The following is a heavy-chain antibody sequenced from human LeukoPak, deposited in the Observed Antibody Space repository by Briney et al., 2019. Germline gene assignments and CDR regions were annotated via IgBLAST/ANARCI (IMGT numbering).Heavy chain of an antibody. CDR1: GFTFSSYA. D-gene: IGHD5-12*01. CDR2: ISGSGGST. V-gene: IGHV3-23*01. Sequence: PGGSLRLSCAASGFTFSSYAMSWVRQAPGKGLEWVSAISGSGGSTYYADSVKGRFTISRDNSKNTLYLQMNSLRAEDTAVYYCAKGKEGGYSGYDYLYYFDYWGQGTLVTVSS. J-gene: IGHJ4*02. CDR3: AKGKEGGYSGYDYLYYFDY.